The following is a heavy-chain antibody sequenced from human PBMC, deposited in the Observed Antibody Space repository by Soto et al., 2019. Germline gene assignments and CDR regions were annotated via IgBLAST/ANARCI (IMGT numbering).Heavy chain of an antibody. D-gene: IGHD3-16*02. CDR2: IFPKFGTT. Sequence: QVQLVQSGAEVKKPGSSVKVSCKASGDTDTNYVISWVRQAPGQGLEWMGGIFPKFGTTYSAQKLQDRLTINADGSTATGYLQLSRPGLDDTAVYYCEAEMTFGKLSGGWGQGTTVNVSS. CDR1: GDTDTNYV. V-gene: IGHV1-69*01. J-gene: IGHJ6*01. CDR3: EAEMTFGKLSGG.